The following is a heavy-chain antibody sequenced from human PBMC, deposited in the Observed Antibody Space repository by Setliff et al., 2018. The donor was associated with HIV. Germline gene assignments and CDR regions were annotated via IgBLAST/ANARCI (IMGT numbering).Heavy chain of an antibody. J-gene: IGHJ6*03. CDR2: INHSGKT. Sequence: PSETLSLTCAVYGGSFSGYYWTWIRQPPGKGLEWIGDINHSGKTNYNRSLKSRFTISRDNSQNTLYLQMNSLRPEDTAVYYCAKPVVHHYYYMDVWGKGTTVTVSS. V-gene: IGHV4-34*01. CDR3: AKPVVHHYYYMDV. D-gene: IGHD3-16*02. CDR1: GGSFSGYY.